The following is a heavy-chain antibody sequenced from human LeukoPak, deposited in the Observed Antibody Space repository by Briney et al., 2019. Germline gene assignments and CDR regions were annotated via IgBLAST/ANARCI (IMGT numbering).Heavy chain of an antibody. V-gene: IGHV1-24*01. CDR3: ASQGYCSGGSCYRVHYFDY. J-gene: IGHJ4*02. CDR1: GYTLTELS. Sequence: ASVKVSCKVSGYTLTELSMHWVRQAPGKGLEWMGGFDPEDGETIYAQKFQGRVTMTEDTSTDTAYMELSSLRSEDTAVYYCASQGYCSGGSCYRVHYFDYWGQGTLVTVSS. CDR2: FDPEDGET. D-gene: IGHD2-15*01.